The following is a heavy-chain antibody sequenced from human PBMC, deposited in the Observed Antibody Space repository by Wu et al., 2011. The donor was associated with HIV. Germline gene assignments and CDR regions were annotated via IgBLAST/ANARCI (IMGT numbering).Heavy chain of an antibody. CDR3: ARDPYSSSFYYYYFMDV. CDR1: GYTFTAYY. D-gene: IGHD6-6*01. Sequence: QVQLVQSGAEVKKPGASVKASCKASGYTFTAYYMHWLRQAPGQGLEWMGWINPHSGGTNFAQKFQGRVTMTRDTSITTAYMELSRLRSDDTAVYYCARDPYSSSFYYYYFMDVWGKGTTVTVSS. J-gene: IGHJ6*03. V-gene: IGHV1-2*02. CDR2: INPHSGGT.